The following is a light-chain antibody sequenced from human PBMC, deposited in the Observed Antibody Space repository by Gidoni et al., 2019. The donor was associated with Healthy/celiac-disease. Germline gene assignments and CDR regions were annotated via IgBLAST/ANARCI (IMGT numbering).Light chain of an antibody. CDR1: NIGSKS. CDR3: QVWDSSSDRV. CDR2: YDS. V-gene: IGLV3-21*04. Sequence: SYVLTQPPSVSVAPGKTARITCGGNNIGSKSLHGYQQKPGQAPVLVIYYDSDRPSGIPERFSGSNSGNTATLTISRVEAGDEADYYCQVWDSSSDRVFGGGTKLTVL. J-gene: IGLJ3*02.